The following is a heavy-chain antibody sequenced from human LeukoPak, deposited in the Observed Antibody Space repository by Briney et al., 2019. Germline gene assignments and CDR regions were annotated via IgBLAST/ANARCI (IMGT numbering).Heavy chain of an antibody. V-gene: IGHV1-69*06. CDR2: IIPIFGTA. CDR3: ARAYMVRGVIAPNAFDI. J-gene: IGHJ3*02. D-gene: IGHD3-10*01. CDR1: GGTFSSYA. Sequence: SVKVSCKASGGTFSSYAISWVRQAPGQGLEWMGGIIPIFGTANYAQKFQGRVTITADKSTSTAYMELSSLRSEDTAVYYCARAYMVRGVIAPNAFDIWGQGTMVTVSS.